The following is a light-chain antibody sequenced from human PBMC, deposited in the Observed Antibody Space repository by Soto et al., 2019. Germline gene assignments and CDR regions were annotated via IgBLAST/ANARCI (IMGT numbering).Light chain of an antibody. J-gene: IGKJ1*01. CDR1: QSVLYSSNNKNN. Sequence: DIVMTQSPDSLAVSLGERATINCKSSQSVLYSSNNKNNLAWYQQKPGQPPKLLIYWASTRESGVPDRFSGSGSGTDFTLTISSLEAEDVAVYYGQQYYSTPWTFGQGTKVDIK. V-gene: IGKV4-1*01. CDR3: QQYYSTPWT. CDR2: WAS.